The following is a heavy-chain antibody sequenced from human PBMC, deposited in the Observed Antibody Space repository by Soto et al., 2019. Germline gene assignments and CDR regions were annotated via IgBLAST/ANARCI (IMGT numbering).Heavy chain of an antibody. V-gene: IGHV3-30-3*01. D-gene: IGHD3-16*01. CDR2: ISYDGSNK. CDR1: GFTFSNYA. Sequence: GGSLRLSCAASGFTFSNYAIHWVRQAPGKWLEWVAVISYDGSNKYYADSVKGRFTISRDNSQNTLFLQMNSLRAEDTAVYYCARDLGNNYYNGMDVWGQGXTVTVYS. J-gene: IGHJ6*02. CDR3: ARDLGNNYYNGMDV.